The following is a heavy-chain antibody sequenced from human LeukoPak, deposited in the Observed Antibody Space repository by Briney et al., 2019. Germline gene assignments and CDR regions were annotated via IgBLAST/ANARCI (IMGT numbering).Heavy chain of an antibody. CDR1: GFTFSSYR. D-gene: IGHD2-2*02. Sequence: GGSLRLSCAASGFTFSSYRMSWVRQAPGKGLEWVADIKQDGSEKYYVDSVKGRFTISRDNAKNSLYLQMNSLRAEDTAVYYCARDRGGRYCSSTSCHIRDYWGQGTLVTVSS. CDR3: ARDRGGRYCSSTSCHIRDY. J-gene: IGHJ4*02. CDR2: IKQDGSEK. V-gene: IGHV3-7*01.